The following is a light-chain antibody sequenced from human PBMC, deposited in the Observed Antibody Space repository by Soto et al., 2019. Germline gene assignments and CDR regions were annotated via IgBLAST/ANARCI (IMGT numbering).Light chain of an antibody. Sequence: QSVLTQPPSASGTPGQRVTISCSGSSSNIGSNYVYWYQQLPGTAPKLLIYRNNQRPSWVPDLFSGSKSGTSASLAISGLRSQNEADYYCAAWDDTLSGVVFGGGTQLTVL. CDR3: AAWDDTLSGVV. CDR2: RNN. V-gene: IGLV1-47*01. J-gene: IGLJ2*01. CDR1: SSNIGSNY.